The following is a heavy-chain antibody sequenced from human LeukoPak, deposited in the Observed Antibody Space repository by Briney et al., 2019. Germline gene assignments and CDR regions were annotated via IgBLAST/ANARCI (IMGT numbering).Heavy chain of an antibody. J-gene: IGHJ4*02. CDR1: GFTFSNLD. CDR2: IRYDGNNQ. CDR3: AKDGISSYDY. Sequence: GGSLRLSCAASGFTFSNLDMHWVRQAPGKGLEWVAFIRYDGNNQYFADSVKGRFTISRDNSKNTLYLQMNSLRAEDTAVYYCAKDGISSYDYWGQGTLVTVSS. V-gene: IGHV3-30*02. D-gene: IGHD1-26*01.